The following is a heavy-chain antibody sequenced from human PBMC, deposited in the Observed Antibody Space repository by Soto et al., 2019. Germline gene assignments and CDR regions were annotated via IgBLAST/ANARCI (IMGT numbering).Heavy chain of an antibody. CDR2: ISGSGGST. V-gene: IGHV3-23*01. Sequence: PGGSLRLSCAASGFTFSSYAMSWVRQAPGKGLEWVSAISGSGGSTYYADSVKGRFTISRDNSKNTLYLQMNSLRAEDTAVYYCAKGMDIVVVVAAGPTHYHMDVWGKGTTVTVSS. CDR3: AKGMDIVVVVAAGPTHYHMDV. J-gene: IGHJ6*03. CDR1: GFTFSSYA. D-gene: IGHD2-15*01.